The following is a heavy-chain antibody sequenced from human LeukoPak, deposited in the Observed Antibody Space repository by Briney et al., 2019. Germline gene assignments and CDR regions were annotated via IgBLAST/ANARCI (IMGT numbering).Heavy chain of an antibody. CDR1: GYTFTGYY. Sequence: ASVKVSCKASGYTFTGYYMHWVRQAPGQGLEWMGWINPNSGGTDYAQKFQGRVTMTRDTSISTAYMELSRLRSDDTAVYYCAREWSYSSGSNDAFDIWGQGTMVTVSS. J-gene: IGHJ3*02. V-gene: IGHV1-2*02. CDR3: AREWSYSSGSNDAFDI. CDR2: INPNSGGT. D-gene: IGHD6-19*01.